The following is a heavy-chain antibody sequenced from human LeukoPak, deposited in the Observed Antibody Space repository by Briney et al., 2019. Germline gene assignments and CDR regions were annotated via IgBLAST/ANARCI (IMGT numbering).Heavy chain of an antibody. D-gene: IGHD3-10*01. Sequence: GGSLRLSCAASGFTFSTYVMTWVRQAPGKGLEWVSAILGSGGDTYYTDSVKGRFTISRDNSKNTLYLQMNSLRAEDTAVYYCVTTPGAYYYYHMDVWGQGTTVTVSS. J-gene: IGHJ6*02. CDR2: ILGSGGDT. CDR3: VTTPGAYYYYHMDV. CDR1: GFTFSTYV. V-gene: IGHV3-23*01.